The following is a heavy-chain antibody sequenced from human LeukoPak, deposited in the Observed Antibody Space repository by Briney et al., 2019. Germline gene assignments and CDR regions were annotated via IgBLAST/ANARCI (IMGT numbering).Heavy chain of an antibody. CDR1: GFTFSDYY. D-gene: IGHD2-15*01. CDR2: ISSSGETT. Sequence: GGSLRLSCEASGFTFSDYYLTWIRQAPGKGLEWVSYISSSGETTYYADSVEGRFTISRDNDENSLYLQMNSLRAEDTAVYYCARDRSGGIYYFDSWGQGALVTVAS. CDR3: ARDRSGGIYYFDS. V-gene: IGHV3-11*01. J-gene: IGHJ4*02.